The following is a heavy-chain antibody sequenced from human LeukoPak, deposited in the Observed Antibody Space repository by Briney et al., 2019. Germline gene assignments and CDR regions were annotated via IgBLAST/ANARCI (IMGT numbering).Heavy chain of an antibody. D-gene: IGHD6-13*01. Sequence: ASVKVSCKASGYTFTGYYMHWVRQAPGQGLEWMGWINPNSGGTNYAQKFQGRVTMTRDTSISTAYMELSRLGSDDTAVYYCARESTSGGGYSSSWYSAFDIWGQGTMVTVSS. CDR1: GYTFTGYY. CDR3: ARESTSGGGYSSSWYSAFDI. J-gene: IGHJ3*02. CDR2: INPNSGGT. V-gene: IGHV1-2*02.